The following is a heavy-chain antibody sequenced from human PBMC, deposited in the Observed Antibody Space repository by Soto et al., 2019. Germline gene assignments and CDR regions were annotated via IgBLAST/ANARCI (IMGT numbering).Heavy chain of an antibody. CDR1: GGSINSFY. J-gene: IGHJ4*02. V-gene: IGHV4-59*01. D-gene: IGHD3-10*01. Sequence: PSETLSLTCTASGGSINSFYWSWIRQPPGKGLEWIGYIYYSGSTVYNPSLKSRITISLDTSKTQFSLKLTSVTAADTAVYYCARVKYGSGSYLHTFDYWGQGALVTVSS. CDR2: IYYSGST. CDR3: ARVKYGSGSYLHTFDY.